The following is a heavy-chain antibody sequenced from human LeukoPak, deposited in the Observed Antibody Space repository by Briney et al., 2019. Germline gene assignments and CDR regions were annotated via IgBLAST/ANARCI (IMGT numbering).Heavy chain of an antibody. V-gene: IGHV3-23*01. Sequence: GGSLRLSCAASGFTFSSYAMGWVRQAPGKGLEWVSAISGSGGSTYYADSVKGRFTISRDNSKNTLYLQMNSLRAEDTAVYYCARVYCSGGSCYPVPYYYYYGMDVWGQGTTVTVSS. D-gene: IGHD2-15*01. CDR2: ISGSGGST. J-gene: IGHJ6*02. CDR1: GFTFSSYA. CDR3: ARVYCSGGSCYPVPYYYYYGMDV.